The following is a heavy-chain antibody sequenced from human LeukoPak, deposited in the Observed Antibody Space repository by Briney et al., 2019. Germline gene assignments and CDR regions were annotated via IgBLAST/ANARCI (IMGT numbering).Heavy chain of an antibody. D-gene: IGHD2-15*01. Sequence: PSQTLSLTCAVSGGSISSGGYSWSWIRQPPGKGLEWIGYIYYSGSTNYNPSLKSRVTISVDTSKNQFSLKLSSVTAADTAVYYCAREDIVVVVAVTGGMDVWGQGTTVTVSS. V-gene: IGHV4-30-2*01. CDR1: GGSISSGGYS. CDR3: AREDIVVVVAVTGGMDV. CDR2: IYYSGST. J-gene: IGHJ6*02.